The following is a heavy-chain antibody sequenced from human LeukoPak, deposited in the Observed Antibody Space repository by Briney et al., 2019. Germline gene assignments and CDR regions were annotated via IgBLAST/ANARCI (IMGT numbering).Heavy chain of an antibody. CDR1: GFTFSSYG. V-gene: IGHV3-30*03. CDR2: ISYDGSNK. D-gene: IGHD2-15*01. CDR3: ARDYCSGPKCYFIDY. J-gene: IGHJ4*02. Sequence: PGGSLRLSCAASGFTFSSYGMHWVRQAPGKGLEWVAVISYDGSNKYYADSVKGRFTISRDNSKNTLYLQMNSLRAEDTAVYYCARDYCSGPKCYFIDYWGQGALVTVSS.